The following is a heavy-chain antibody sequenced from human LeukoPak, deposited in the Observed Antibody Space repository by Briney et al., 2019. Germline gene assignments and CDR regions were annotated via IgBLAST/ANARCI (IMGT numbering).Heavy chain of an antibody. CDR1: GYTFTSYA. D-gene: IGHD2-21*02. J-gene: IGHJ4*02. Sequence: ASVKVSCKASGYTFTSYAMHWVRQAPGRRLECMGWINTGNGNTKYSQKFQGRVTITRDTSASTAYMDLSSLRSEDTAVYYCARNPETAIPLPYYFDYWGQGTLVTVSS. CDR3: ARNPETAIPLPYYFDY. CDR2: INTGNGNT. V-gene: IGHV1-3*04.